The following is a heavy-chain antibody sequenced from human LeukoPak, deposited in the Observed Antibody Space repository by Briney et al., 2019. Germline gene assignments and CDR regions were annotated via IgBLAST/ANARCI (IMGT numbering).Heavy chain of an antibody. Sequence: SETLSLTCTVSGGSISSSSYYWGWIRQPPGKGLGWIGSIYYSGSTYYNPSLKSRVTISVDTPKNQFSLKLSSVTAADTAVYYCARLWNMYYFDYWGQGTLVTVSS. CDR3: ARLWNMYYFDY. CDR1: GGSISSSSYY. J-gene: IGHJ4*02. V-gene: IGHV4-39*01. CDR2: IYYSGST. D-gene: IGHD1/OR15-1a*01.